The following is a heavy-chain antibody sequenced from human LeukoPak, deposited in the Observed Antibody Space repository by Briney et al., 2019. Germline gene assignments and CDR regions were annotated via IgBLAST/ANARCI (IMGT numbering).Heavy chain of an antibody. CDR1: GFTFSRYW. V-gene: IGHV3-7*01. D-gene: IGHD2-2*01. CDR3: AREDIVVVPAAMRHYYYMDV. Sequence: GGSLRHSCAASGFTFSRYWMSWVRQGPGEGRERVAKIKQDGSEKYYVDSVKGGFTISRDNAKNTLYMQMNRLRAEETAVYYCAREDIVVVPAAMRHYYYMDVWGKGTTVTVSS. J-gene: IGHJ6*03. CDR2: IKQDGSEK.